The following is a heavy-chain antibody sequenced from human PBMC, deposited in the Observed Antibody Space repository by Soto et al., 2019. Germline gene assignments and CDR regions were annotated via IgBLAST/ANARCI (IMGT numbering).Heavy chain of an antibody. CDR3: AREVVTTQWYFDN. V-gene: IGHV3-30-3*01. Sequence: VGSLRLSCATSGFTFSSYSMHWFRQAPGKGLEWVAVTSSTGGTTFYADSVKGRFTISRDNSKSTLYLQMNSLRAEDTALYYCAREVVTTQWYFDNWGQGILVTVSS. J-gene: IGHJ4*02. D-gene: IGHD1-1*01. CDR2: TSSTGGTT. CDR1: GFTFSSYS.